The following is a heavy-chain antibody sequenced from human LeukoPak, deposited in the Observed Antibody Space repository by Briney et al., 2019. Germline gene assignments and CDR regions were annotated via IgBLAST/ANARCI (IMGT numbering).Heavy chain of an antibody. Sequence: SETLSLTCAVYGASFSDYYWTWIRQPPGKGLEWVGEINHSGSTNYNPSLKSRVTISLDTSKKQFSLKLNSVTAADTAVYYCARVEAQWVASHWFDPWGQGAQVTVSP. CDR3: ARVEAQWVASHWFDP. J-gene: IGHJ5*02. CDR1: GASFSDYY. D-gene: IGHD6-19*01. CDR2: INHSGST. V-gene: IGHV4-34*01.